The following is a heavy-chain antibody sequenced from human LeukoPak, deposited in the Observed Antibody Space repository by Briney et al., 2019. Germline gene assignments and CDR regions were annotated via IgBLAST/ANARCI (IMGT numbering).Heavy chain of an antibody. CDR1: GFNFNNYW. D-gene: IGHD2-15*01. J-gene: IGHJ4*02. Sequence: GGSLRLSCAASGFNFNNYWMSWVRQAPGKGPEWVATIKPDGSGEYYVDSVKGRLTISRDNAKKSLDLQMNSLRAEDTAVYYCARDESYCSGDTCYSTDYLDYWGQGTLVTVSS. CDR3: ARDESYCSGDTCYSTDYLDY. V-gene: IGHV3-7*01. CDR2: IKPDGSGE.